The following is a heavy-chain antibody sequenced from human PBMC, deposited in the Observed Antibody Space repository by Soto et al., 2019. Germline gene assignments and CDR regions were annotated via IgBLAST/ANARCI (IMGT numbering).Heavy chain of an antibody. D-gene: IGHD4-17*01. CDR3: ASDDGARSRRPFDF. Sequence: QVQLVQSGAEVKKPGSSVKVSCNASGGTFSSYTISWVRQAPGQGPEWMGRIIPILGIANYAQKFQGRVTITADKSTSTAYMELSSLRSEDTAVYYCASDDGARSRRPFDFWGQGTLVTVSS. CDR1: GGTFSSYT. J-gene: IGHJ4*02. CDR2: IIPILGIA. V-gene: IGHV1-69*02.